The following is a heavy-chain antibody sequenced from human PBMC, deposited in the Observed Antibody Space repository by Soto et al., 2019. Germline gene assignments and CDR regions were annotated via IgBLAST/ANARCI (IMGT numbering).Heavy chain of an antibody. Sequence: GASVKVSCKASGYTFTSYGISWVRQAPGQGLEWMGWISAYNGNTNYAQKLQGRVTMTTDTSTSTAYMELRSLRSDDTAVYYCARGSVPPRDYYYGMDVWGQGTTVTVS. V-gene: IGHV1-18*04. CDR2: ISAYNGNT. J-gene: IGHJ6*02. CDR1: GYTFTSYG. CDR3: ARGSVPPRDYYYGMDV. D-gene: IGHD2-2*01.